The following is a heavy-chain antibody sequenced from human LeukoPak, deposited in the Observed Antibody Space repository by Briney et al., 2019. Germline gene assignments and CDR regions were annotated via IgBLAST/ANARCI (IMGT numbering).Heavy chain of an antibody. CDR3: ARFRYTGSYWTYFDY. Sequence: GGSLRLSCAASGFTFDDYGMSWVRQAPGKGLEWVSGIDWNGGSTGYADSVKGRFTISGDNAKNSLYLQMNSLRAEDTALYYCARFRYTGSYWTYFDYWGQGTLVTVSS. V-gene: IGHV3-20*04. CDR2: IDWNGGST. J-gene: IGHJ4*02. D-gene: IGHD1-26*01. CDR1: GFTFDDYG.